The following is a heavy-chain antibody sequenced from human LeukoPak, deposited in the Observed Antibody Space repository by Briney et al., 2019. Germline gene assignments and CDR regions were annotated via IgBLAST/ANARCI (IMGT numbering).Heavy chain of an antibody. CDR3: ARRHYDFWSKWFDP. CDR1: GGSFSGYY. Sequence: PSETLSLTCAVYGGSFSGYYWSRIHQPPGKGLEWIGEINHSGSTNYNPSLKSRVTISVDTSKNQFSLKLSSVTAADTAVYYCARRHYDFWSKWFDPWGQGTLVTVSS. V-gene: IGHV4-34*01. J-gene: IGHJ5*02. D-gene: IGHD3-3*01. CDR2: INHSGST.